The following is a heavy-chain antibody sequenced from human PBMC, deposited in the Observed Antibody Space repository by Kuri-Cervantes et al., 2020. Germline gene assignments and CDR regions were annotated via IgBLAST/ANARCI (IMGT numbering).Heavy chain of an antibody. J-gene: IGHJ4*02. CDR1: GYSFTSYW. Sequence: GESLKISCKGSGYSFTSYWIGWVRQMPGKGLEWMGIIYPGDSDTRYSPSFQGQVTISADKSISTAYLQWSSLKASDTAMCYCVRHVFLSSSAFDYWGQGTLVTVSS. V-gene: IGHV5-51*01. D-gene: IGHD6-13*01. CDR2: IYPGDSDT. CDR3: VRHVFLSSSAFDY.